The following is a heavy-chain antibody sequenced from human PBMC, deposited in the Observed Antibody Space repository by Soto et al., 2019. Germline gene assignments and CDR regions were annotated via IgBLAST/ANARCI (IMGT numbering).Heavy chain of an antibody. J-gene: IGHJ4*02. CDR2: IKEDGSDK. V-gene: IGHV3-7*01. D-gene: IGHD6-25*01. CDR1: GFTFNTYW. CDR3: ARFTRGSSGDY. Sequence: RRLSCVASGFTFNTYWKSWVRQAPGKGLEWVANIKEDGSDKYYVDSVKGRFTISRDNAKNLLYLQMNSLGAGDTAMYYCARFTRGSSGDYWGQGTLVTV.